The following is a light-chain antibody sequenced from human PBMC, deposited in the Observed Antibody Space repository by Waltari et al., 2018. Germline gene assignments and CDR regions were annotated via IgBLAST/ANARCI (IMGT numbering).Light chain of an antibody. CDR1: QSISKW. CDR2: DAS. J-gene: IGKJ4*01. Sequence: DIRMTQSPSTLSASAGDRVIISCRASQSISKWLAWYQQKPGKAPKLLIYDASTLLSGVPSRFSRTGSWTYFTLTISSLHPDDFATYYCQQYNSYSLLTFGGGTKVEIK. CDR3: QQYNSYSLLT. V-gene: IGKV1-5*01.